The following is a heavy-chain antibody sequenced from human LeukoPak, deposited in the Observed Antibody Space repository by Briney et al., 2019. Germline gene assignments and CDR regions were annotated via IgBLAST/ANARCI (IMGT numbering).Heavy chain of an antibody. Sequence: SVKVSCKASGGTFSSYAISWVRQAPGQGLEWMGRIIPIFGTANYAQKFQGRVTITTDESTSTAYMELSSLRSEDTAVYYCAKNWVAGSWFNWFDPWGQGTLVTVSS. J-gene: IGHJ5*02. CDR3: AKNWVAGSWFNWFDP. V-gene: IGHV1-69*05. CDR1: GGTFSSYA. CDR2: IIPIFGTA. D-gene: IGHD6-13*01.